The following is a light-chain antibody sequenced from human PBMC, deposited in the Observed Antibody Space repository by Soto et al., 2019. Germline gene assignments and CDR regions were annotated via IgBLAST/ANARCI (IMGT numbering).Light chain of an antibody. V-gene: IGKV3-11*01. CDR2: DVS. CDR1: QSVSNS. CDR3: HQRYNWPRVT. Sequence: DIVLTQSPGTLSLSPGERAILSCRASQSVSNSLAWYRQKPGQPPRLLIYDVSNRATGIPARFSGSGSGTDFTLTITSLEPEDFAVYFCHQRYNWPRVTFGQGTRLEIK. J-gene: IGKJ5*01.